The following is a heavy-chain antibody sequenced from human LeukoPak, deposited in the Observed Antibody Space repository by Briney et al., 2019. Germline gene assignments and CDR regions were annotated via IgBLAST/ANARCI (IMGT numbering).Heavy chain of an antibody. V-gene: IGHV3-11*03. CDR3: ATGGQIREADS. CDR1: GFTFSDYY. Sequence: MTGGSLRLSCVASGFTFSDYYMGWIRQAPGKGLEWLSYISGASNYINYADSVRGRFTVSRDNAMNSLYLQMNSLTAEDTAVYYCATGGQIREADSWGQGALVTVSS. J-gene: IGHJ5*02. CDR2: ISGASNYI. D-gene: IGHD2-15*01.